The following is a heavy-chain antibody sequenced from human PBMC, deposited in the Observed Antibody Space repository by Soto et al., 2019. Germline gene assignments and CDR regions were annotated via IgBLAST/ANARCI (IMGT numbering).Heavy chain of an antibody. J-gene: IGHJ4*02. Sequence: PSETLSLTCTVSGGSISSYYWSWIRQPPGKGLEWIGYNYHSGSTYYNPSLKSRVTISVDRSKNQFSLKLSSVTAADTAVYYCARAHDSSGYHFDYWGQGTLVTVSS. V-gene: IGHV4-59*12. CDR1: GGSISSYY. CDR3: ARAHDSSGYHFDY. D-gene: IGHD3-22*01. CDR2: NYHSGST.